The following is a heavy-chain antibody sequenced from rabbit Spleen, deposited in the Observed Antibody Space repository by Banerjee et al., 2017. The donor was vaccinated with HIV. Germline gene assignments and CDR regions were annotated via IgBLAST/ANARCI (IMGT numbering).Heavy chain of an antibody. CDR2: IDTGSSGFT. CDR3: AGETSTSFLSYGINL. CDR1: GVSFSNSYY. J-gene: IGHJ6*01. V-gene: IGHV1S40*01. Sequence: QSLEESGGDLVKPGASLTLTCTASGVSFSNSYYMCWVRQAPGKGLEWIACIDTGSSGFTYFAAWSKSRPSCTNTSSTTVTPQLTRLPAADTATYFCAGETSTSFLSYGINLWGPGTLVTVS. D-gene: IGHD1-1*01.